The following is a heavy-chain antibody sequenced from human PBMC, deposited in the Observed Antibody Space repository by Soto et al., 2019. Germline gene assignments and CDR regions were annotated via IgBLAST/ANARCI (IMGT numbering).Heavy chain of an antibody. CDR1: GGSVSSNSAA. J-gene: IGHJ5*02. Sequence: LSQTLSLTCAISGGSVSSNSAAWNWIRQSPSRGLEWLGRTYYRSKWYNDYAVSVKSRITINPDTSKNQFSLQLNSVTPEDTAVYYCARDSPPSGYCSSTSCPMEGWFDPWGQGTLVTVSS. CDR2: TYYRSKWYN. D-gene: IGHD2-2*01. V-gene: IGHV6-1*01. CDR3: ARDSPPSGYCSSTSCPMEGWFDP.